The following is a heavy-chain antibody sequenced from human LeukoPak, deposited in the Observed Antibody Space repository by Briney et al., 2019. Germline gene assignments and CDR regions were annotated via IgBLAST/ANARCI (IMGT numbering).Heavy chain of an antibody. CDR3: ASAQTYYYDTSGYHYAFDI. Sequence: ASVKVPCKASGGTFSSYAISWVRQAPGQGVEWMGWISGYNGNTNYAQKFQGRVTMTTDTSTNTAYMELRSLRSDDTAVYYCASAQTYYYDTSGYHYAFDIWGQGTMVTVSS. CDR1: GGTFSSYA. J-gene: IGHJ3*02. D-gene: IGHD3-22*01. CDR2: ISGYNGNT. V-gene: IGHV1-18*01.